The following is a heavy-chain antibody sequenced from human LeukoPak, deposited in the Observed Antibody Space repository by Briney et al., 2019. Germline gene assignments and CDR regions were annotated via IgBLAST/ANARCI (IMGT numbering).Heavy chain of an antibody. CDR3: ARGYYYYYYIDV. CDR1: GDTITSYD. J-gene: IGHJ6*03. CDR2: MNSNSGNT. Sequence: ASVKVSSKASGDTITSYDINWVRQATGQGLEWMGWMNSNSGNTGYAQKFQGRVTMTRNTSISTAYMELSSLRSEDTAVYYCARGYYYYYYIDVWGKGTTVTVSS. V-gene: IGHV1-8*01.